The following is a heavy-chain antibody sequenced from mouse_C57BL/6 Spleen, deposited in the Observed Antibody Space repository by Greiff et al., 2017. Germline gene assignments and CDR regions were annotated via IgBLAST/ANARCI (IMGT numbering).Heavy chain of an antibody. CDR1: GFTFSSYA. V-gene: IGHV5-9-1*02. J-gene: IGHJ2*01. CDR3: TRGGGQATFDY. CDR2: ISSGGDYI. Sequence: EVMLVESGEGLVKPGGSLKLSCAASGFTFSSYAMSWVRQTPEKRLEWVAYISSGGDYIYYADTVKGRFTISRDNARNTLYLQMSSLKSEDTAMYYCTRGGGQATFDYWGQGTTLTVSS. D-gene: IGHD3-2*02.